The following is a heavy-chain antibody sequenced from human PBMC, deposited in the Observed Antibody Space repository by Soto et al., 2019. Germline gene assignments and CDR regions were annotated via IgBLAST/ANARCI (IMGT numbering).Heavy chain of an antibody. CDR3: ARGGGYCSGGSCYLDWFDP. Sequence: VSCKASGYTFTSYGISWVRQAPGQGLEWMGWISAYNGNTNYAQKLQGRVTMTTDTSTSTAYMELRSLRSDDTAVYYCARGGGYCSGGSCYLDWFDPCGQGTLVTVSS. V-gene: IGHV1-18*04. D-gene: IGHD2-15*01. J-gene: IGHJ5*02. CDR1: GYTFTSYG. CDR2: ISAYNGNT.